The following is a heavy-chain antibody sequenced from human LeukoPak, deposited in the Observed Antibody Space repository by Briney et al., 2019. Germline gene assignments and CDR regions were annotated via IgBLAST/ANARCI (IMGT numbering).Heavy chain of an antibody. CDR2: MIPIFGTA. CDR1: GGTFSSYA. D-gene: IGHD3-22*01. CDR3: ARAPQWLLPYFDY. J-gene: IGHJ4*02. Sequence: SVKVSCKASGGTFSSYAISWVRQAPGQGLEWMGGMIPIFGTANYAQKFQGRVTITADESTSTAYMELSSLRSEDTAVYYCARAPQWLLPYFDYWGQGTLVTVSS. V-gene: IGHV1-69*13.